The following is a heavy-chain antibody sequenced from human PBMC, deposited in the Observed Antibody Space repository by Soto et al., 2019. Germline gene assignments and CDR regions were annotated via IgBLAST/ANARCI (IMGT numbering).Heavy chain of an antibody. Sequence: PGESLKISCKGSGYTFTSYWIGWVRQMPGKGLAWMWIFYPCDSDTRYSPYFQGQVTISADKSISTAYLQWSSLKASDTDMYYCARHATGSIVVVPATIGTSYYYYGMDGWGQVTTITSP. J-gene: IGHJ6*02. CDR2: FYPCDSDT. D-gene: IGHD2-2*01. CDR1: GYTFTSYW. CDR3: ARHATGSIVVVPATIGTSYYYYGMDG. V-gene: IGHV5-51*01.